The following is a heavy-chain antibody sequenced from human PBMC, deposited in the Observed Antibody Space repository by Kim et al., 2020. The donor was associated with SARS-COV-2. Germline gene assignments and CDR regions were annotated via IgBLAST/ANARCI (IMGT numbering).Heavy chain of an antibody. D-gene: IGHD3-10*01. CDR3: IDGSGSYYLVY. J-gene: IGHJ4*02. V-gene: IGHV3-15*01. CDR1: GFTFSNAW. CDR2: ITSKTDGGTT. Sequence: GGSLRLSCAASGFTFSNAWMSWVRQAPGHGLEWVCRITSKTDGGTTDYAAPVKGRFTISRDDSKNTLYLQMNSLKTDDTAVYYCIDGSGSYYLVYWGQGTLVTVSS.